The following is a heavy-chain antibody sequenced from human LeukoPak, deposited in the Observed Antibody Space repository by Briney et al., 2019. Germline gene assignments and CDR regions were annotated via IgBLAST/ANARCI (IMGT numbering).Heavy chain of an antibody. D-gene: IGHD3-3*01. V-gene: IGHV1-69*05. J-gene: IGHJ3*02. CDR2: IIPIFGTA. CDR3: ARVSFTIFGVVISAFDI. CDR1: GGTFSSYA. Sequence: SVKVSCKASGGTFSSYAISWVRQAPGQGLEWMGGIIPIFGTANYAQKFQGRVTITTDESTSTAYMELSSLRSEDTAVYYCARVSFTIFGVVISAFDIWGQGTMVTVSS.